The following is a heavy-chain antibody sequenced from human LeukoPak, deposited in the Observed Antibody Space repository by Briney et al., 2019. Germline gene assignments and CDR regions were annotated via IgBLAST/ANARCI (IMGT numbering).Heavy chain of an antibody. CDR1: GFTFSSYW. CDR2: INSDGSST. D-gene: IGHD6-19*01. CDR3: ARDRLEHGWRFFDY. V-gene: IGHV3-74*01. Sequence: GGSLRLSCAASGFTFSSYWMHWVRQAPGKGLVWVSRINSDGSSTSYADSVKDRFTISRDNAKNTLYLQMNSLRAEDTAVYYCARDRLEHGWRFFDYWGQGTLVTVSS. J-gene: IGHJ4*02.